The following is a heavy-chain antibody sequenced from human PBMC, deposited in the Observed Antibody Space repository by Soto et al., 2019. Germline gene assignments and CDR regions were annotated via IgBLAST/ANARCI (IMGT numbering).Heavy chain of an antibody. CDR1: GFTFSSYG. D-gene: IGHD1-26*01. V-gene: IGHV3-33*01. J-gene: IGHJ4*02. CDR2: IWYDGSNK. Sequence: QVQLVESGGGVVQPGRSLRLSCAASGFTFSSYGMHWVRQAPGKGLERVAVIWYDGSNKYYADSVKGRFTISRDNSKNTLYLQMNSLRAEDTAVYYCARDREGADFDYWGQGTLVTVSS. CDR3: ARDREGADFDY.